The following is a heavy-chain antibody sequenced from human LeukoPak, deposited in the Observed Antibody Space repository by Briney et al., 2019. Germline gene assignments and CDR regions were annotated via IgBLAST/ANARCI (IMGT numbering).Heavy chain of an antibody. CDR2: IYSGGST. V-gene: IGHV3-53*01. J-gene: IGHJ4*02. CDR1: GFTVSSNY. D-gene: IGHD3-16*01. CDR3: ARVGREGGGYPYYFDN. Sequence: HPGGSLRLSCAASGFTVSSNYMSWVRQAPGKGLEWVSVIYSGGSTYYADSVKGRFTISRDNSKNTLYLQLNSLRAEDTAVYYCARVGREGGGYPYYFDNWGQGTLVTVSS.